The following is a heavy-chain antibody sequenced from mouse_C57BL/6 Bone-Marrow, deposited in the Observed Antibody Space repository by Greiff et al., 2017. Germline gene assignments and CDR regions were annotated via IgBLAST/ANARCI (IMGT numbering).Heavy chain of an antibody. CDR1: GYAFSSSW. V-gene: IGHV1-82*01. J-gene: IGHJ2*01. Sequence: QVQLQQSGPELVKPGASVKISCKASGYAFSSSWMNWVKQRPGKGLEWIGRIYPGDGDTNYNGKFKGEATLTADKSSSTAYMQLSSLTSEDSAVYFCARFYYYGSSYVDYWGQGTTLTVSS. CDR2: IYPGDGDT. CDR3: ARFYYYGSSYVDY. D-gene: IGHD1-1*01.